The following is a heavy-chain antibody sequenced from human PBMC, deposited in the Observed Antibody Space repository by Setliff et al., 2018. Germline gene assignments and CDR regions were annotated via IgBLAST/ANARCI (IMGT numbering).Heavy chain of an antibody. D-gene: IGHD3-22*01. CDR2: IYPDDSDT. CDR3: ARRRRFDSGGPRSPWYFDL. CDR1: GYTFHDYW. Sequence: LKISCQASGYTFHDYWIGWVRQMPGKGLEWMGIIYPDDSDTRYSPSVQGPFTISADKSISTAYLQWSSLKASDTAFYYCARRRRFDSGGPRSPWYFDLWGRGTLVTVSS. V-gene: IGHV5-51*01. J-gene: IGHJ2*01.